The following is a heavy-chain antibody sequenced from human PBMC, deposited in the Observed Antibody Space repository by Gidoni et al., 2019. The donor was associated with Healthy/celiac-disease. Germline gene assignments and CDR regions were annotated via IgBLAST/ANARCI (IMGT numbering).Heavy chain of an antibody. CDR3: ARGSGGRGVPAARNFDY. J-gene: IGHJ4*02. V-gene: IGHV4-34*01. CDR2: INHSGST. D-gene: IGHD2-2*01. Sequence: QLQLQSWGAVLLKPSDTLSFTCAVYGGSFIGYYWSWIRQPPGKGLEWIGEINHSGSTNYNPSLKSRVTISVDTSKNQFSLKLSSVTAADTAVYYCARGSGGRGVPAARNFDYWGQGTLVTVSS. CDR1: GGSFIGYY.